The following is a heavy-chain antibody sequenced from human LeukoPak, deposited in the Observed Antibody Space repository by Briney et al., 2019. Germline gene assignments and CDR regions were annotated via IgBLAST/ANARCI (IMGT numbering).Heavy chain of an antibody. Sequence: SETLSLICAVYGGSFSGYYWSWIRQPPGKGLEWIGEINHSGSTNYNPSLKSRVTISVDTSKNQFSLKLSSVTAADTAVYYCARVRIQLWSSKYYFDYWGQGTLVTVSS. CDR1: GGSFSGYY. J-gene: IGHJ4*02. CDR3: ARVRIQLWSSKYYFDY. V-gene: IGHV4-34*01. D-gene: IGHD5-18*01. CDR2: INHSGST.